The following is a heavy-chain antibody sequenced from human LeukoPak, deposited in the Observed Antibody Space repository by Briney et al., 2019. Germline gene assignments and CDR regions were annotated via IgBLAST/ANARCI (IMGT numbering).Heavy chain of an antibody. CDR2: IWYDVSNK. V-gene: IGHV3-33*06. CDR3: AKDWWFGELLSYYFDY. J-gene: IGHJ4*02. D-gene: IGHD3-10*01. CDR1: GFTFSSYG. Sequence: GRSLRLSCAASGFTFSSYGMHWVRQAPGKGLGWVAVIWYDVSNKYYADSVKGRFTISRDNSKNTLYLQMNSLRAEDTAVYYCAKDWWFGELLSYYFDYWGQGTLVTVSS.